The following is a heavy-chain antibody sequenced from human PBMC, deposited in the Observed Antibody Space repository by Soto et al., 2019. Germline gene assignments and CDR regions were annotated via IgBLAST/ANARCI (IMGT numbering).Heavy chain of an antibody. J-gene: IGHJ5*02. CDR2: IYYSGST. CDR1: GGSISSGGYY. V-gene: IGHV4-31*03. D-gene: IGHD3-10*01. Sequence: QVQLQESGPGLVKPSQTLSLTCTVSGGSISSGGYYWSWIRQHPGKGLEWIGYIYYSGSTYYNPSLKRRVTISVDTSKNQFSLKLSSVTAADTAVYYCARELWFGDLACFDPWGQGTLVTVSS. CDR3: ARELWFGDLACFDP.